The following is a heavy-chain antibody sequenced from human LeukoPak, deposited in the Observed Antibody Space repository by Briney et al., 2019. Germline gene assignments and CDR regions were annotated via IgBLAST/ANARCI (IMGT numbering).Heavy chain of an antibody. Sequence: PSETLSLTCAVSGGSFSGYYWSWIRQPPGKGLEWIGEINHSGSTNYNPSLKSRVTISVDTSKNQFSLKLGSVTAADTAVYYCARGLSGSYFDYWGQGTLVTVSS. D-gene: IGHD3-10*01. J-gene: IGHJ4*02. CDR2: INHSGST. CDR3: ARGLSGSYFDY. V-gene: IGHV4-34*01. CDR1: GGSFSGYY.